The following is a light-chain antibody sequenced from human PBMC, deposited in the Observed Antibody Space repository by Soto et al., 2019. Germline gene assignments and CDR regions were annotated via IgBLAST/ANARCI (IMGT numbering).Light chain of an antibody. V-gene: IGKV3-20*01. CDR1: QSVGSNY. Sequence: EIVLTQSPGTLSLSPGERATLSCRASQSVGSNYLAWYQQKPGQAPRVLIYGASSRATGIPDRFSGSGSGTDFTLTISRLEPEDFAVYYCQQYGSSPYTFGQGTKLEI. CDR3: QQYGSSPYT. CDR2: GAS. J-gene: IGKJ2*01.